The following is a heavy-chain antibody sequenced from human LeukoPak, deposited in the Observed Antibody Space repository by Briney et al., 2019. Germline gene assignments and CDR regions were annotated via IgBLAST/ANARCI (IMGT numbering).Heavy chain of an antibody. Sequence: ASVKVSCKASGYTFTSYGISWVRQAPGQGLEWMGWISAYNGNTNYAQKLQGRVTMTTDTSTSTAYMELRSLRSDDTAVYYYVVRPRKAACYDYWGQGTLVTVSS. CDR3: VVRPRKAACYDY. CDR2: ISAYNGNT. CDR1: GYTFTSYG. V-gene: IGHV1-18*01. D-gene: IGHD6-13*01. J-gene: IGHJ4*02.